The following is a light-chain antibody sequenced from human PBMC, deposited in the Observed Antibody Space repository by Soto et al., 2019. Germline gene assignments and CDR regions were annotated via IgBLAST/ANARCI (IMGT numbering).Light chain of an antibody. J-gene: IGKJ5*01. CDR3: QQLNFYRLT. Sequence: DIQLTQSPSFLSASVGDRVTITCRATQDITNFLAWYQQKPGKAPNLLIYAASSLQSGVPSRFSGSGSGTEFTLTISSLQPEDFATYYSQQLNFYRLTFGQGTRLEIK. V-gene: IGKV1-9*01. CDR2: AAS. CDR1: QDITNF.